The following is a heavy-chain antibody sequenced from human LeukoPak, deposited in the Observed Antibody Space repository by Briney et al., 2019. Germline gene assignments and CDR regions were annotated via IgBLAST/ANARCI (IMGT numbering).Heavy chain of an antibody. CDR1: GSTFRSHT. CDR3: ASLWNSDHVVFDY. CDR2: ISSSSSTV. V-gene: IGHV3-48*04. J-gene: IGHJ4*02. D-gene: IGHD1/OR15-1a*01. Sequence: GGSLRLSCAASGSTFRSHTMNWVRQAPGKGLEWISYISSSSSTVYYADSVKGRFTISRDNAKKSLYLQMNSLRAEDTAVYYCASLWNSDHVVFDYWGQGTLVTVSS.